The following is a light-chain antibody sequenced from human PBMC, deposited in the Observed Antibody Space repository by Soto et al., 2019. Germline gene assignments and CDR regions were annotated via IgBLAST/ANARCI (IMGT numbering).Light chain of an antibody. J-gene: IGLJ2*01. V-gene: IGLV1-47*01. CDR2: RNN. Sequence: QSVLTQPPSASGTPGQRVTISCSGRSSNIGSNYVYWYQQLPGTAPKLLIYRNNQRPSGVPDRFSGSKSGTSASLAISGLRSEDEADYYCAAWDDSLSVVVFGGGTQLTVL. CDR1: SSNIGSNY. CDR3: AAWDDSLSVVV.